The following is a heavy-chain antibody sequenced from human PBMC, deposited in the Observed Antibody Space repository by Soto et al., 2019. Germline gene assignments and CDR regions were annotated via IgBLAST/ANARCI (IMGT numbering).Heavy chain of an antibody. D-gene: IGHD6-6*01. CDR2: ISYDGSNK. V-gene: IGHV3-30*18. CDR3: AKPRKRTNWFDP. CDR1: GFTFSSYG. Sequence: VQLLESGGGLVQPGGSLRLSCAASGFTFSSYGMHWVRQAPGKGLEWVAVISYDGSNKYYADSVKGRFTISRDNSKNTLYLQMNSLRAEDTAVYYCAKPRKRTNWFDPWGQGTLVTVSS. J-gene: IGHJ5*02.